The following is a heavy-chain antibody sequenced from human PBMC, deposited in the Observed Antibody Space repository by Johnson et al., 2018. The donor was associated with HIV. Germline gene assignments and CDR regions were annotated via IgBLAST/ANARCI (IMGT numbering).Heavy chain of an antibody. D-gene: IGHD2-21*01. J-gene: IGHJ3*02. CDR2: LWYDGTTA. Sequence: QVQLVESGGDMVQPGRSLRLSCAASGFNFNIYGMHWVLQAPGKGLEWVAILWYDGTTAFYADSVKGRFTISRDTSKKMLYLQMDSLRTEDTGVYYCAKAYCPGCDGFDIWGQGTMVTVSS. V-gene: IGHV3-33*03. CDR3: AKAYCPGCDGFDI. CDR1: GFNFNIYG.